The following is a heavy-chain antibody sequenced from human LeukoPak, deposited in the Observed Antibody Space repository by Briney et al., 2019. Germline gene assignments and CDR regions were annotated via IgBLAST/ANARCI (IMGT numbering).Heavy chain of an antibody. Sequence: ASVKVSCTASGYTFTSYGISWVRQAPGQGLEWMGWISAYNGNTNYAQKLQGRVTMTTDTSTSTAYMELRSLRSDDTAVYYCARDIAAAGTDAFDIWGQGTMVTVSS. CDR3: ARDIAAAGTDAFDI. V-gene: IGHV1-18*01. CDR1: GYTFTSYG. CDR2: ISAYNGNT. J-gene: IGHJ3*02. D-gene: IGHD6-13*01.